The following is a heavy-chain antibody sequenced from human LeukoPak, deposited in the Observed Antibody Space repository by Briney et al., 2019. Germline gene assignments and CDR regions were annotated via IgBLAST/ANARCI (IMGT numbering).Heavy chain of an antibody. CDR2: IYYSGST. CDR3: ARQTHYMDV. V-gene: IGHV4-39*01. CDR1: GGSISSSSYY. J-gene: IGHJ6*03. Sequence: SETLSLTCTVSGGSISSSSYYWGWIRQPPGKGLEWIGSIYYSGSTYYNPSLKSRVTISVDTSKDQFSLKLSSVTAADTAVYYCARQTHYMDVWGKGTTVTVSS.